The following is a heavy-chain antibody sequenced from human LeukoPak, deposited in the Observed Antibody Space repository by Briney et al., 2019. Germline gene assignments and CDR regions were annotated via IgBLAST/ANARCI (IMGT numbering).Heavy chain of an antibody. J-gene: IGHJ4*02. CDR2: ISYDGSNK. V-gene: IGHV3-30-3*01. D-gene: IGHD4-23*01. Sequence: PGGSLRLSCAASGFTFSSYAMHWVRQAPGKGLEWVAVISYDGSNKYYADSVKGRFTISRDNSKNTLYLQMNSLRAEDTAVYYCARGMTTVVTRPFDYWGQGTLVTVSS. CDR1: GFTFSSYA. CDR3: ARGMTTVVTRPFDY.